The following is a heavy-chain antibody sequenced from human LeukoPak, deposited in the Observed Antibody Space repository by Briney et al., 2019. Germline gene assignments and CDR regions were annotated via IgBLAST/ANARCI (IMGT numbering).Heavy chain of an antibody. CDR2: INPSGGST. D-gene: IGHD6-19*01. CDR3: ARVRMAVGSVSFYYYGMDV. CDR1: GYTFTSYY. Sequence: ASVKVSCTASGYTFTSYYMHWVRQAPGQGLEWMGIINPSGGSTSYAQKFQGRVTMTRDTSISTAYMELSSLRSDDTAVYYCARVRMAVGSVSFYYYGMDVWGQGTTVTVSS. V-gene: IGHV1-46*01. J-gene: IGHJ6*02.